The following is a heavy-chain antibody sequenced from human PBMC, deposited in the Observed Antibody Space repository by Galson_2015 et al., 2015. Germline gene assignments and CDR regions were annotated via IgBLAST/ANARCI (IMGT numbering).Heavy chain of an antibody. Sequence: SLRLSCAASGFTFSSYWMHWVRQAPGKGLEWVANIKKDGSEKYHVDSVKGLFTISRDNAKNSLYLQMNSLRAEDTAVYYCAGGVSPYFYYYGLDVWGQGTTVTVSS. D-gene: IGHD1-26*01. CDR1: GFTFSSYW. V-gene: IGHV3-7*03. J-gene: IGHJ6*02. CDR2: IKKDGSEK. CDR3: AGGVSPYFYYYGLDV.